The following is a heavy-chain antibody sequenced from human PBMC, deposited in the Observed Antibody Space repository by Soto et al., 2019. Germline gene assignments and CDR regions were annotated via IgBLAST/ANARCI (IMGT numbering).Heavy chain of an antibody. D-gene: IGHD3-9*01. V-gene: IGHV2-5*02. Sequence: QITLKESGPTLVKPTQTLTLTCTFSGFSLTTSAVGVGWIRQPPGKALEWLALIYWDDDKRYNPSLKTRLTITKDSAKNQVVLTITNMDPVDTATYYCAHSRGDILTVYYDGWFDPWGQGTLVTVSS. CDR2: IYWDDDK. CDR1: GFSLTTSAVG. J-gene: IGHJ5*02. CDR3: AHSRGDILTVYYDGWFDP.